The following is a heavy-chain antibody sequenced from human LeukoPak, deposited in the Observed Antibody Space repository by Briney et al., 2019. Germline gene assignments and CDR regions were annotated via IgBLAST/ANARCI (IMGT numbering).Heavy chain of an antibody. V-gene: IGHV3-21*01. CDR2: ISSSSSYI. CDR1: GFTFSSYS. D-gene: IGHD2-2*02. Sequence: GGSLRLSCAASGFTFSSYSMNWVCQAPGKGLEWVSSISSSSSYIYYADSVKGRFTISRDNAKNSLYLQMNSLRAEDTAVYYCASPPATAIVPLGYWGQGTLVTVSS. CDR3: ASPPATAIVPLGY. J-gene: IGHJ4*02.